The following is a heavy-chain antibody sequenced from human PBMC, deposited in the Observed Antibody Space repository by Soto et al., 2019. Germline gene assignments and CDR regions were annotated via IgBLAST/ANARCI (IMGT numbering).Heavy chain of an antibody. J-gene: IGHJ4*02. CDR1: GGSVTNSSYY. CDR3: VSQRTTVPTQAYFDY. CDR2: VYYRGRS. V-gene: IGHV4-39*01. D-gene: IGHD4-17*01. Sequence: LSLTCTVSGGSVTNSSYYWGWIRQSPGKGLEWIGSVYYRGRSYSKSSVKSRVTISVDTSKNRFSLSLNSVTASDTAVYFRVSQRTTVPTQAYFDYWGPGALVTVSS.